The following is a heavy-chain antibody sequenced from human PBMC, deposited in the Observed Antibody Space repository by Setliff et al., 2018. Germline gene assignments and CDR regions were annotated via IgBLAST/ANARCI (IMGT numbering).Heavy chain of an antibody. D-gene: IGHD3-16*01. CDR1: GFTFNSHW. CDR2: INSDGSII. J-gene: IGHJ4*02. CDR3: ARTTGYRLEGDFDY. Sequence: GGSLRLSCAASGFTFNSHWMHWVRQVPGKGLVWVSRINSDGSIITYADSVKGRFTISRDNAKNSLYLQMTSLRAEDTAIYYCARTTGYRLEGDFDYWGQGTLVTVSS. V-gene: IGHV3-74*03.